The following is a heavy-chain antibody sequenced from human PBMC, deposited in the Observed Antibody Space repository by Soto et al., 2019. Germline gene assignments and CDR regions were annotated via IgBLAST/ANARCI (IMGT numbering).Heavy chain of an antibody. D-gene: IGHD3-10*01. CDR1: GYTFIGYY. Sequence: VKVSCKASGYTFIGYYIHWVRQAPGQGLEWMGWINPNSGGTNYAQRFQGWVTMTRDRSISTAYMELSRLKSDDTAVYYCARVGGGLASLGYYGMDVWGQGTTVTVSS. V-gene: IGHV1-2*04. CDR3: ARVGGGLASLGYYGMDV. CDR2: INPNSGGT. J-gene: IGHJ6*02.